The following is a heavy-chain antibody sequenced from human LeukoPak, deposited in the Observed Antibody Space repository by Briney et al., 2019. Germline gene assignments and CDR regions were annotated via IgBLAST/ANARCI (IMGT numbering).Heavy chain of an antibody. CDR3: ARDDYGDYGYYYGMDV. Sequence: PGGSLRLSCAASGFTFSSYGMHWVRQAPGTGLEWVAVISYDGSNKYYADSVKGRFTISRDNSKNTLYLQMNSLRAEDTAVYYCARDDYGDYGYYYGMDVWGQGTTVTVSS. V-gene: IGHV3-30*03. J-gene: IGHJ6*02. CDR1: GFTFSSYG. CDR2: ISYDGSNK. D-gene: IGHD4-17*01.